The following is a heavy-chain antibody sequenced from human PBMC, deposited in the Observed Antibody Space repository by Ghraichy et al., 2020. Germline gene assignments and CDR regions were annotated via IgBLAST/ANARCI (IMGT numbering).Heavy chain of an antibody. D-gene: IGHD2-2*01. V-gene: IGHV3-11*01. CDR2: ISTSGITR. CDR1: GFTFSDYF. J-gene: IGHJ4*02. Sequence: LSLTCAASGFTFSDYFMSWIRQAPGKGLEWISYISTSGITRYYADSVKGRFTISRDNAKNSLYLQMNSLRAVDTAVYFCARGVVVPPANFWGPGTLVTVSS. CDR3: ARGVVVPPANF.